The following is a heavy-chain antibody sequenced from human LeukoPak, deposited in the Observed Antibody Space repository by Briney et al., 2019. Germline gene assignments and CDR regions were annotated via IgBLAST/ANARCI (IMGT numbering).Heavy chain of an antibody. CDR1: ADSISGSTYY. D-gene: IGHD1-1*01. Sequence: SETLSLTCTVYADSISGSTYYWGWIRQPPGKGLEWIGSVYSSGTTYYNPSLKSRVTISADTSKNQFSLKLNSVTAADTAVYYCSRESPGTTISHWGQGTLVTVSS. CDR2: VYSSGTT. J-gene: IGHJ4*02. V-gene: IGHV4-39*07. CDR3: SRESPGTTISH.